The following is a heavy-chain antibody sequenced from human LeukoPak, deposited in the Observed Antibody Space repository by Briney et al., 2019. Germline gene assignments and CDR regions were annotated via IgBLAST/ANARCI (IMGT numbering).Heavy chain of an antibody. J-gene: IGHJ4*02. D-gene: IGHD3-3*01. CDR2: ISSSSSYI. Sequence: GGSLRLSCAASGFTFSSYSMNWVRLAPGKGLEWVSSISSSSSYIYYADSVKGRFTISRDNAKNSLYLQMNSLIAEDTAVYYCARDLNYDFWSGYYPTQYYFDYWGQGTLVTVSS. V-gene: IGHV3-21*01. CDR3: ARDLNYDFWSGYYPTQYYFDY. CDR1: GFTFSSYS.